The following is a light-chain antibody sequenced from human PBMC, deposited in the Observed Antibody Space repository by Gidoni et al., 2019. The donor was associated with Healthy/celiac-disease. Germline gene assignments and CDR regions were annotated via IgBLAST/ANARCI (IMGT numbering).Light chain of an antibody. J-gene: IGLJ2*01. CDR1: KLGDKY. CDR2: QDS. V-gene: IGLV3-1*01. CDR3: QAWDSSIVV. Sequence: SYALTQPPSVSVSPGQTASIPCSGDKLGDKYACWYQQKPGQSPVLVIYQDSKRPSGIPERFSGSNSGNTATLTISGTQAMDEADYYCQAWDSSIVVFGGGTKLTVL.